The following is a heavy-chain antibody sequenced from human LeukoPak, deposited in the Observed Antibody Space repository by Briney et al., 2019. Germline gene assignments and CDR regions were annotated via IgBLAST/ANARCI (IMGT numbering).Heavy chain of an antibody. CDR3: AKGGSYYQYYFDY. CDR1: GFTFNNYW. CDR2: ISRDGITT. V-gene: IGHV3-74*03. Sequence: GGSLRLSCAASGFTFNNYWMYWVRQAPGKGLVLVSRISRDGITTEYADSVKGRFTISRDSSKNTLYVQMNSLRDEDTAVYYCAKGGSYYQYYFDYWGQGTLVTVSS. J-gene: IGHJ4*02. D-gene: IGHD1-26*01.